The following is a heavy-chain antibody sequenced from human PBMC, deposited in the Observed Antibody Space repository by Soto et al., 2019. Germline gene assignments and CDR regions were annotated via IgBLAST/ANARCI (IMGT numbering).Heavy chain of an antibody. V-gene: IGHV1-18*01. Sequence: ASVKVSCKASGYAFTRYGISWVRQAPGQGLEWMGWISGYNGDTNYAQKLQGRVTMTTDTSTSTAYMELRSLRSDDTAVYYCARDGSGWYTRPYYFDYWGQGTLVTVSS. CDR3: ARDGSGWYTRPYYFDY. CDR2: ISGYNGDT. CDR1: GYAFTRYG. D-gene: IGHD6-19*01. J-gene: IGHJ4*02.